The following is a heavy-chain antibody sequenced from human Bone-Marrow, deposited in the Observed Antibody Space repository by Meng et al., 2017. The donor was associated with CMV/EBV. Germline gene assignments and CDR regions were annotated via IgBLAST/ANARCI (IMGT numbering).Heavy chain of an antibody. V-gene: IGHV1-69*05. Sequence: SVKVSCKASGGTFSSYAISWVRQAPGQGLEWMGGILPIFGTANYAQKFQGRVTITTDESTSTAYMELSSLRSEDTAVYYCARSEYCSSTSCYTPRLSYYYYGMDVWGQGTTVTVSS. J-gene: IGHJ6*02. CDR1: GGTFSSYA. CDR3: ARSEYCSSTSCYTPRLSYYYYGMDV. D-gene: IGHD2-2*01. CDR2: ILPIFGTA.